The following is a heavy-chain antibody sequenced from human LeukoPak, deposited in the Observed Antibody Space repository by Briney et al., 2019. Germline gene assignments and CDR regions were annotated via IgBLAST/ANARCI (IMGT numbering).Heavy chain of an antibody. CDR3: ARVHLDY. J-gene: IGHJ4*02. CDR2: INHSGST. V-gene: IGHV4-34*01. Sequence: SETLSLTCAVYGGSFGGYYWSWIRQPPGKGLEWIGEINHSGSTNYNPSLKSRVTISVDTSKNQFSLKLSSVTAADTAVYYCARVHLDYWGQGTLVTVSS. CDR1: GGSFGGYY.